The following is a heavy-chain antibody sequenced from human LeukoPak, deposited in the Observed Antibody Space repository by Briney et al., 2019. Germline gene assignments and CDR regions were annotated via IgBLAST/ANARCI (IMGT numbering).Heavy chain of an antibody. Sequence: SETLSLTCTVSGGSISSSSYYWGWIRQPPGKGLEWIGSIYYSGSTYYNPSLKSRVTISVDTSKNQFSLKLSSVTAADTAVYYCATRYSSSSGPHYYYYMDVWGKGTTVTVSS. CDR2: IYYSGST. J-gene: IGHJ6*03. D-gene: IGHD6-6*01. CDR1: GGSISSSSYY. CDR3: ATRYSSSSGPHYYYYMDV. V-gene: IGHV4-39*01.